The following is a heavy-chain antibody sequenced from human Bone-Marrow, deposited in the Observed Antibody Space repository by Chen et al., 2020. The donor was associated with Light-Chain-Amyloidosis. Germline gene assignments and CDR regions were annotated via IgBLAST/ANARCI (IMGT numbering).Heavy chain of an antibody. CDR2: IYHSGST. CDR1: GGSFTISNW. Sequence: QVQLQESGPGLVKPSGTLSLTCAVSGGSFTISNWWSWARQPPGEGLEWIGEIYHSGSTNYNPSLKSRVTISVDKSKNQFSLKLSSVTAADTAVYYCARDRGSSGWLTTRGNFDYWGQGTLVTVSS. CDR3: ARDRGSSGWLTTRGNFDY. D-gene: IGHD6-19*01. V-gene: IGHV4-4*02. J-gene: IGHJ4*02.